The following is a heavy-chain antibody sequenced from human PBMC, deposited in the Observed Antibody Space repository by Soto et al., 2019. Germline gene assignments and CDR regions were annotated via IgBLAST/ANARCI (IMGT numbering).Heavy chain of an antibody. CDR2: INAGNGNT. Sequence: ASVKVSCKASGYTFTSYAMHWVRQAPGQRLEWMGWINAGNGNTKYSQKFQGRVTITRDTSASTAYMELSSLRSEDTAVYYCARMGFSGGGYLSYYYYGMDVWGQGTTVTVSS. CDR3: ARMGFSGGGYLSYYYYGMDV. V-gene: IGHV1-3*01. J-gene: IGHJ6*02. D-gene: IGHD2-15*01. CDR1: GYTFTSYA.